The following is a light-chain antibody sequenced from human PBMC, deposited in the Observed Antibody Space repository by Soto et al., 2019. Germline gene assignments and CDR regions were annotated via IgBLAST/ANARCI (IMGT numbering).Light chain of an antibody. CDR2: WAS. J-gene: IGKJ4*01. CDR1: QNISSN. Sequence: EIVMTQSPATLSVSPGERATLSCRASQNISSNLAWYQQKPRQPPKLLIYWASTRESGVPDRFTGSGSGTDFTLTISSLQAEDVAVYYCQQYCSTPLTFGGGTKVEIK. V-gene: IGKV3-15*01. CDR3: QQYCSTPLT.